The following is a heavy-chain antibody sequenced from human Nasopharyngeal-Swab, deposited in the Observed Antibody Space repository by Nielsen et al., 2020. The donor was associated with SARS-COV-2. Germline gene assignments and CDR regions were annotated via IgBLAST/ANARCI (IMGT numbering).Heavy chain of an antibody. CDR1: GFTFSDYY. CDR2: ISSSSSTI. Sequence: GASLTLSCAASGFTFSDYYMIWIRQAPGKGLEWVSYISSSSSTIYYADSVKGRFTISRDNAKNSLYLQMNSLRAEDTAVYYCARGNSYGFYYFDYWGQGTLVTVSS. D-gene: IGHD5-18*01. CDR3: ARGNSYGFYYFDY. V-gene: IGHV3-11*04. J-gene: IGHJ4*02.